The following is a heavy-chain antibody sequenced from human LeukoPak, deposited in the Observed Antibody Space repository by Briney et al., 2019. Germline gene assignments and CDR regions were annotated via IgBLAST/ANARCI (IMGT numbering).Heavy chain of an antibody. CDR3: ARGPYYYDSSGSFDY. CDR2: IYYSGST. J-gene: IGHJ4*02. CDR1: GGSISSYY. Sequence: SETLSLTCTVSGGSISSYYWSWIRQPPGKGLEWIGCIYYSGSTNYNPSLKSRVTISVDTSKNQFSLKLSSVTAADTAVYYCARGPYYYDSSGSFDYWGQGTLVTVSS. V-gene: IGHV4-59*01. D-gene: IGHD3-22*01.